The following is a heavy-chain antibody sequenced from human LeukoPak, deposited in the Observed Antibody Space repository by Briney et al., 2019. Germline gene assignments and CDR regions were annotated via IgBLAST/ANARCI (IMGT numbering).Heavy chain of an antibody. Sequence: TGGSLRLSCAASGFTFSSYAMSWVRQAPGKGLEWVSVIYSGGSTYYADSVKGRFTISRHNSKNTLYLQMNSLRAEDTAVYYCARVPRSGSYTYFDYWGQGTLVTVSS. CDR2: IYSGGST. V-gene: IGHV3-53*04. CDR1: GFTFSSYA. J-gene: IGHJ4*02. D-gene: IGHD1-26*01. CDR3: ARVPRSGSYTYFDY.